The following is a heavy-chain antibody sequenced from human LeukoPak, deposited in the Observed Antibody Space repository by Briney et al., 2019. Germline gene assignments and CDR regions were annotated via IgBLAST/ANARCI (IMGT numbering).Heavy chain of an antibody. Sequence: GSLRLSCAASGFSFSSYGMHWVRQAPGKGLEWVAVISYDGSNKYYADSVKGRFTISRDNSKNTLYLQMNSLRAEDTAVYYCAKPYLAIKYGDYLGYWGQGTLVTVSS. CDR1: GFSFSSYG. J-gene: IGHJ4*02. CDR3: AKPYLAIKYGDYLGY. D-gene: IGHD4-17*01. V-gene: IGHV3-30*18. CDR2: ISYDGSNK.